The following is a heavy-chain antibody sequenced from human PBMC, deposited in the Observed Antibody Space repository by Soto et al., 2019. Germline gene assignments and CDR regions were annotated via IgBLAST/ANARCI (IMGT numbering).Heavy chain of an antibody. CDR3: ARDYDFWSGYCQKPEAFDI. V-gene: IGHV3-48*01. J-gene: IGHJ3*02. D-gene: IGHD3-3*01. CDR1: GFTFSSYS. CDR2: ISSSSSTI. Sequence: GGSLRLSCAASGFTFSSYSMNWVRQAPGKGLEWVSYISSSSSTIYYADSVKGRFTISRDNAKNSLYLQMNSLRAEDTAVYYCARDYDFWSGYCQKPEAFDIWGQGTMVTVSS.